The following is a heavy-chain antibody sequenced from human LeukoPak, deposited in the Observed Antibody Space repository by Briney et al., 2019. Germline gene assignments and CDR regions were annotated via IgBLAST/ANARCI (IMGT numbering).Heavy chain of an antibody. V-gene: IGHV1-69*05. CDR1: GGTFSSYA. J-gene: IGHJ4*02. CDR2: IIPIFGTA. D-gene: IGHD6-13*01. CDR3: AIWGQQLAFDY. Sequence: ASVKVSCNASGGTFSSYAISWVRQAPGQGLEWMGGIIPIFGTANYAQKFQGRVTITTDESTSTAYMELSSLRSEDTAVYYCAIWGQQLAFDYWGQGTLVTVSS.